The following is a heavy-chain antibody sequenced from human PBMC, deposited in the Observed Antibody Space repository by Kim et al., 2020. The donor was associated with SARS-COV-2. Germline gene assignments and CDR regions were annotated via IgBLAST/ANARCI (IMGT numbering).Heavy chain of an antibody. J-gene: IGHJ4*02. V-gene: IGHV4-34*01. CDR2: INHSGST. D-gene: IGHD6-6*01. CDR1: GGSFSGYY. CDR3: AASSIAARPYYFDY. Sequence: SETLSLTCAVYGGSFSGYYSSWIRQPPGKGLEWIGEINHSGSTNYNPSLKSRVTISVDTSKNQFSLKLSSVTAADTAVYYCAASSIAARPYYFDYWGQGT.